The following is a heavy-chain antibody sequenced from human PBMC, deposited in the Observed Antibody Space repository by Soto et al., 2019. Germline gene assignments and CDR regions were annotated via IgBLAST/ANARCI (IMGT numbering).Heavy chain of an antibody. Sequence: LSLTCAVYGGSFSGYYWSWIRQPPGKGLKWIGEINHSGSTNYNPSLKSRVTISVDTSKNQFSLKLSSVTAADTAVYYCARSYYYGSGSDWYYGMDVWGQGTTVTVSS. D-gene: IGHD3-10*01. CDR2: INHSGST. CDR3: ARSYYYGSGSDWYYGMDV. J-gene: IGHJ6*02. V-gene: IGHV4-34*01. CDR1: GGSFSGYY.